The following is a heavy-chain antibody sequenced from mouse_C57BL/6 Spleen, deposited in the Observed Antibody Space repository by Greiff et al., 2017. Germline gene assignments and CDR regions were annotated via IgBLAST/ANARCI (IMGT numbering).Heavy chain of an antibody. J-gene: IGHJ1*03. CDR2: IDPSDSYT. CDR3: ARSENYMIHWYFDV. CDR1: GYTFTSYW. V-gene: IGHV1-50*01. D-gene: IGHD2-1*01. Sequence: QVQLKQPGAELVKPGASVKLSCKASGYTFTSYWMQWVKQRPGQGLEWIGEIDPSDSYTNYNQKFKGKATLTVDTSSSTAYMQLSSLTSEDSAVYYCARSENYMIHWYFDVWGTGTTVTVSS.